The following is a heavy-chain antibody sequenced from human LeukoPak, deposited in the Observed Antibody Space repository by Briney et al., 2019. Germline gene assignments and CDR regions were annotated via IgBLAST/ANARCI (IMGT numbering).Heavy chain of an antibody. CDR1: GFTFSSYS. J-gene: IGHJ4*02. CDR3: ARAGRLAAAGTVTFLGY. D-gene: IGHD6-13*01. Sequence: GGSLRLSCAASGFTFSSYSMNWVRQAPGKGLEWVSSISSSSSYIYYADSVKGRFTISRDNAKNSLYLQMNSLRAEDTAVYYCARAGRLAAAGTVTFLGYWGQGTLVTVSS. V-gene: IGHV3-21*01. CDR2: ISSSSSYI.